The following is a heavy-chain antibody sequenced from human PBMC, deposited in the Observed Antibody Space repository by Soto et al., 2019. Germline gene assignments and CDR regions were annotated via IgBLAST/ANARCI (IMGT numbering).Heavy chain of an antibody. V-gene: IGHV1-8*01. Sequence: ASVKVSCKASGYTFTSYDINWVRQATGQGLEWMGWMNPNSGNTGYAQKFQGRVTMTRNTSISTAYMELSSLRSEDTAVYYCARGDNWNYYYYYGMDVWGQGTTVTV. D-gene: IGHD1-20*01. J-gene: IGHJ6*02. CDR2: MNPNSGNT. CDR3: ARGDNWNYYYYYGMDV. CDR1: GYTFTSYD.